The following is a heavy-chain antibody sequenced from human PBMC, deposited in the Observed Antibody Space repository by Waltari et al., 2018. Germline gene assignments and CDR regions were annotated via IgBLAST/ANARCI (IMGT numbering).Heavy chain of an antibody. Sequence: EVRLVESGGGLVQPGESLRLSCVASGFTFSHLWMTWVRQAPGKGLEGVANMNQDGNEKYYVDSVKGRFTISRDNAKNSLYLQMNSLRADDTAVYYCARLPISSTSYANDYWGQGTLVTVSS. CDR1: GFTFSHLW. D-gene: IGHD2-2*01. CDR3: ARLPISSTSYANDY. CDR2: MNQDGNEK. J-gene: IGHJ4*02. V-gene: IGHV3-7*01.